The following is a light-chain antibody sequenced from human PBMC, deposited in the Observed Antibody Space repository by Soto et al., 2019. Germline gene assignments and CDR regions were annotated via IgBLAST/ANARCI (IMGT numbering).Light chain of an antibody. J-gene: IGLJ1*01. CDR1: SSDVGGYNY. V-gene: IGLV2-14*03. CDR2: DVT. Sequence: QSVLTQPASVSGTPGQSITLSCTGTSSDVGGYNYVSWYQQHPGKAPKLLIYDVTNRPSGVSNRFSGSKSGNTASLTISGLQAEDEADYYCSSYRSSSPVYGFGPGTKVTVL. CDR3: SSYRSSSPVYG.